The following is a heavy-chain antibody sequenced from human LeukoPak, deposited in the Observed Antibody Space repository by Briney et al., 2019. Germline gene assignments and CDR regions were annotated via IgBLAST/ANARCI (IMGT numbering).Heavy chain of an antibody. J-gene: IGHJ4*02. CDR3: ARVGITMVRGVKRLPFDY. V-gene: IGHV4-34*01. CDR1: GFTFSSYA. CDR2: INHSGST. D-gene: IGHD3-10*01. Sequence: GSLRLSCAASGFTFSSYAMSWIRQPPGKGLEWIGEINHSGSTNYNPSLKSRVTISVDTSKNQFSLKLSSVTAADTAVYYCARVGITMVRGVKRLPFDYWGQGTLVTVSS.